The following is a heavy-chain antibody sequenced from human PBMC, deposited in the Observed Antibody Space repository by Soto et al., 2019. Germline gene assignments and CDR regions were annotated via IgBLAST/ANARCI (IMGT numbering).Heavy chain of an antibody. CDR3: ARVNAIFGVVIHNPRFDP. D-gene: IGHD3-3*01. J-gene: IGHJ5*02. CDR1: GGSISSGGYY. CDR2: IYYSGST. V-gene: IGHV4-31*03. Sequence: SETLSLTCTVSGGSISSGGYYWSWIRQHPGKGLEWIGYIYYSGSTYYNPSLRSRVTVSVDTSKNQFSLKLSSVTAADTAVYYCARVNAIFGVVIHNPRFDPWGRGTLVTVSS.